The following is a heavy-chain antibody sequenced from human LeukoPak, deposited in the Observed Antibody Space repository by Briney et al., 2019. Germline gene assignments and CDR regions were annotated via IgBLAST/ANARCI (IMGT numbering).Heavy chain of an antibody. CDR1: GFTFSSYG. CDR3: VKSGTWADFDS. J-gene: IGHJ4*02. CDR2: ISNKGGST. V-gene: IGHV3-64D*09. Sequence: GGSLRLSCSASGFTFSSYGMHWVRQAPGKGLEYVSGISNKGGSTYYADSVKGRFTISRDNSKNTLHLQMSSLRADDTAVYYCVKSGTWADFDSWGQGTLVTISS. D-gene: IGHD1-26*01.